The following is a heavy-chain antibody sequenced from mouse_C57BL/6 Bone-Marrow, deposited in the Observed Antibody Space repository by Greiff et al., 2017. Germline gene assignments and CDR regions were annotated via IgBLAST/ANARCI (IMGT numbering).Heavy chain of an antibody. D-gene: IGHD1-1*01. Sequence: EVQLQQSGAELVRPGASVKMSCTASGYNIKDDYMHWVKQRPEQGLEWIGWIDPENGDTEYASKFQGKATLTVDTSSNTAYLQLRSLTSEDSAVYYCTTWSYCGSVFAYWGQGTLVTVSA. CDR1: GYNIKDDY. J-gene: IGHJ3*01. CDR2: IDPENGDT. V-gene: IGHV14-4*01. CDR3: TTWSYCGSVFAY.